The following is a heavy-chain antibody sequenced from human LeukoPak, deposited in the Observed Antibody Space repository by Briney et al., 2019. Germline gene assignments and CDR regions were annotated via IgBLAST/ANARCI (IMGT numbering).Heavy chain of an antibody. J-gene: IGHJ4*02. D-gene: IGHD3-22*01. V-gene: IGHV1-46*01. Sequence: GASVKVSCKASGYTFTSYYMHWVRQAPGQGLEWMGIINPSGGSTSYAQKLQGRVTMTTDTSTSTAYMELRSLRSEDTAVYYCARDTYYYDSSGYPYRPSDYWGQGTLVTVSS. CDR3: ARDTYYYDSSGYPYRPSDY. CDR2: INPSGGST. CDR1: GYTFTSYY.